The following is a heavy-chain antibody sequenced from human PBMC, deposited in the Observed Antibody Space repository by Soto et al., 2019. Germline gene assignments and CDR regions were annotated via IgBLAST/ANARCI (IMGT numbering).Heavy chain of an antibody. D-gene: IGHD6-19*01. CDR1: GGSVSRGSYY. Sequence: PSETLSLTCTVSGGSVSRGSYYWSWIRQPPGKGLEWIGYISYSGSTNYNPSLKSRVTISVDRSKNQFSLKLSSVTAADTAVYYCPRELAGALHCWPQGTLVTVSS. V-gene: IGHV4-61*01. CDR3: PRELAGALHC. CDR2: ISYSGST. J-gene: IGHJ4*02.